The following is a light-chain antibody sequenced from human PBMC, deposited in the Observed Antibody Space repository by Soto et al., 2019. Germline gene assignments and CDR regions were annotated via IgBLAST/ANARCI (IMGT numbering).Light chain of an antibody. CDR2: DVS. CDR1: SSDVGGYNF. Sequence: QSVLTQPRSVSGSPGQSVTISCTGTSSDVGGYNFVSWYQQHPGEAPKLMIYDVSKRPSGVPDRFSGSKSGNTASLTISGLQTEDESDYYCCSYAGAYTAAFGGGTKLTVL. J-gene: IGLJ2*01. V-gene: IGLV2-11*01. CDR3: CSYAGAYTAA.